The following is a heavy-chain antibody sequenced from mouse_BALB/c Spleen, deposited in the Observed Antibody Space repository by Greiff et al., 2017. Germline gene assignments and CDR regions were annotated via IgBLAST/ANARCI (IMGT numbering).Heavy chain of an antibody. CDR3: ARELLRLGYFDY. V-gene: IGHV5-17*02. J-gene: IGHJ2*01. Sequence: EVKLQESGGGLVQPGGSRKLSCAASGFTFSSFGMHWVRQAPEKGLEWVAYISSGSSTIYYADTVKGRFTISRDNPKNTLFLQMTSLRSEDTAMYYCARELLRLGYFDYWGQGTTLTVSS. CDR2: ISSGSSTI. CDR1: GFTFSSFG. D-gene: IGHD1-2*01.